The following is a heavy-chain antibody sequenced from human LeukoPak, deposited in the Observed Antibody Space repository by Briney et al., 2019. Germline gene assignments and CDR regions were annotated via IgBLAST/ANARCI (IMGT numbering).Heavy chain of an antibody. D-gene: IGHD4-17*01. CDR3: ARAGEDDDYYYYYMDV. CDR1: GGSISSYY. J-gene: IGHJ6*03. CDR2: IYYSGST. Sequence: PSETLSLTCTVSGGSISSYYWSWIRQPPGKGLEWIGYIYYSGSTNYNPSLKSRVTISVDTSKNQSSLKLSSVTAADTAVYYCARAGEDDDYYYYYMDVWGKGTTVTVSS. V-gene: IGHV4-59*01.